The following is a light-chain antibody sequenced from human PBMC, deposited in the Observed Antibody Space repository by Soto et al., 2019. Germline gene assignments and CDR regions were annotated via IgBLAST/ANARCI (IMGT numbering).Light chain of an antibody. CDR3: QQSYSTPPLT. CDR2: SAS. Sequence: DIQMTQSPSSLSASVGSRVTITCRASQSIRSYLNWYQQKPEKAPKLLIYSASSLQSGVPSRFSGSGSGTDFTLTISSLQPEDFATYYCQQSYSTPPLTFGGGTKVEIK. J-gene: IGKJ4*01. CDR1: QSIRSY. V-gene: IGKV1-39*01.